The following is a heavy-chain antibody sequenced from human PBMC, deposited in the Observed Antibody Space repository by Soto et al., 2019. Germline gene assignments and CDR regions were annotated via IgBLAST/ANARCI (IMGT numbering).Heavy chain of an antibody. CDR1: GGSISSSSYY. D-gene: IGHD3-22*01. V-gene: IGHV4-39*01. J-gene: IGHJ4*02. Sequence: LSLTCTVSGGSISSSSYYWGWIRQPPGKGLEWIGSIYYSGSTYYNPSLKSRVTISVDTSKNQFSLKLSSVTAADTAVYYCARPYYYDSSGYYLNYYFDYWGQGTLVTVSS. CDR3: ARPYYYDSSGYYLNYYFDY. CDR2: IYYSGST.